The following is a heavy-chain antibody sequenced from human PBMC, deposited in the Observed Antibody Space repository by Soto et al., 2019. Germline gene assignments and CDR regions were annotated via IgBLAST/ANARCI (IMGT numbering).Heavy chain of an antibody. CDR3: ASGISTTSAFNYFDP. J-gene: IGHJ5*02. CDR2: IYHSGGT. CDR1: GGSITSSNW. Sequence: QVQLQESGPGLVKPSGTLSLSCAVSGGSITSSNWWSWVRQPPGKGLEWIGEIYHSGGTSYNPSLRSRVTISVDKSQNQFSLKLSSVTAADTALYYCASGISTTSAFNYFDPWGQGTLVTVSS. V-gene: IGHV4-4*02. D-gene: IGHD2-2*01.